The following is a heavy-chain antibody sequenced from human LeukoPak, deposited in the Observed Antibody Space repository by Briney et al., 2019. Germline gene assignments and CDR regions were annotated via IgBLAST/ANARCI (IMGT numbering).Heavy chain of an antibody. J-gene: IGHJ4*02. V-gene: IGHV3-30-3*01. CDR1: GFTFSSYA. CDR2: ISYDGSNK. Sequence: PGRSLRLSCAASGFTFSSYAMHWVRQAPGKGLEWVAVISYDGSNKYYADSVKGRFTISRDNAKNSLYLQMNSLRAEDTAVYYCARRESGSSGWSLYWGQGTLVTVSS. D-gene: IGHD6-19*01. CDR3: ARRESGSSGWSLY.